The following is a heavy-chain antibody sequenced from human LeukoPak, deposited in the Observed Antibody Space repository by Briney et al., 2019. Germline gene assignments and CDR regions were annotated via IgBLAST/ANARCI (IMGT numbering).Heavy chain of an antibody. CDR1: GGSISSYY. CDR2: IYYSGST. D-gene: IGHD3-22*01. J-gene: IGHJ4*02. V-gene: IGHV4-59*01. Sequence: PSETLSLTCTVSGGSISSYYWSWIRQPPGKGLEWIGYIYYSGSTSYNPSLKSRVTISVDTSKNQFSLKLSSVTAADTAVYYCARHYYDSSGYYGEFDYWGQGTLVTVSS. CDR3: ARHYYDSSGYYGEFDY.